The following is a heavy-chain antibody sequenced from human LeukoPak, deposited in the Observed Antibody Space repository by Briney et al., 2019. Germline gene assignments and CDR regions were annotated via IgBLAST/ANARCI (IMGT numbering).Heavy chain of an antibody. CDR2: VYSDGST. CDR1: GFSIYSYY. V-gene: IGHV4-59*01. Sequence: SETLSLTCTVSGFSIYSYYWSWLRQPPGKGLEWIAHVYSDGSTNYNPSLTNRVKLAVDTSKNQVSLNLSSVTGADTAVYYCAKITFDALDIWGQGTMVSVSS. J-gene: IGHJ3*02. CDR3: AKITFDALDI. D-gene: IGHD5-24*01.